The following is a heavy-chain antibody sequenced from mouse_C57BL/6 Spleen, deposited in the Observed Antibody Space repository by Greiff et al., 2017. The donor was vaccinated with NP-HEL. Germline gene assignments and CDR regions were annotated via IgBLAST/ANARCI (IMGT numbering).Heavy chain of an antibody. J-gene: IGHJ4*01. V-gene: IGHV1-54*01. CDR2: INPGSGGT. Sequence: QVQLQQSGAELVRPGTSVKVSCKASGYAFTNYLIEWVKQRPGQGLEWIGVINPGSGGTNYNEKFKGKATLTADKSSSTAYMQLSSLTSEDSAVYFCARGYYGNYEDAMDYWGQGTSVTVSS. CDR1: GYAFTNYL. CDR3: ARGYYGNYEDAMDY. D-gene: IGHD2-1*01.